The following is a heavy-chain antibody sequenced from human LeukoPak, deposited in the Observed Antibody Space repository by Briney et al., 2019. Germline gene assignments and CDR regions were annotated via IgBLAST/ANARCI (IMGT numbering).Heavy chain of an antibody. J-gene: IGHJ4*02. V-gene: IGHV1-69*06. D-gene: IGHD3-22*01. CDR1: GGTFSSYA. CDR3: ASDSSGYLRTGY. Sequence: SVKVSCKASGGTFSSYAISWVRQAPGQGLEWMGGIIPIFGTANYAQKFQGRVTITADKSTSTAYMELSRLRSDDTAVYYCASDSSGYLRTGYWGQGTLVTVSS. CDR2: IIPIFGTA.